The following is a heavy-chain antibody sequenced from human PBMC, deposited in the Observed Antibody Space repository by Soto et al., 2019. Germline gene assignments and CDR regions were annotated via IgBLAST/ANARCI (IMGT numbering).Heavy chain of an antibody. V-gene: IGHV4-31*03. CDR2: IYYSGST. Sequence: QVQLQESGPGLVKPSQTLSLTCTVSGGSISSGGYYWSWIRQHPGKGLEWIGYIYYSGSTYYNPSLKSRVTISVDTSKNQFSLKLSSVTAAYTAVYYCGRLSYAYHYYGSGSYRYYFDYWGQGTLVTVSS. CDR1: GGSISSGGYY. CDR3: GRLSYAYHYYGSGSYRYYFDY. D-gene: IGHD3-10*01. J-gene: IGHJ4*02.